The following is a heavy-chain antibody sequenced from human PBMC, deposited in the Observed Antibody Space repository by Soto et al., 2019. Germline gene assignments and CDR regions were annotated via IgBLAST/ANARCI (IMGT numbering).Heavy chain of an antibody. V-gene: IGHV1-3*01. CDR3: ARDGSSSGWGVYYYYGTDV. D-gene: IGHD6-19*01. J-gene: IGHJ6*02. CDR2: INAGNGNT. CDR1: GYTFTSYA. Sequence: ASVKVSCKASGYTFTSYAMHWVRQAPGHRLEWMGWINAGNGNTKYSQKFQGRVTITRDTSASTAYMELSSLRSEDTAVYYCARDGSSSGWGVYYYYGTDVWGQGTTVTVPS.